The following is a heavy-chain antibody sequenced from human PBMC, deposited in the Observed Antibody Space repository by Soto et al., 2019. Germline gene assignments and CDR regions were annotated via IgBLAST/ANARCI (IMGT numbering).Heavy chain of an antibody. CDR3: AKDFSRRYCSGGSCYSRFYYYYYGMDV. Sequence: GGSLRLSCAGSGFTLTRSAVSWVRQAPGKGLEWVSAISGSGGSTYYADSVKGRFTISRDNSKNTLYLQMNSLRAEDTAVYYCAKDFSRRYCSGGSCYSRFYYYYYGMDVWGQGTTVTVSS. CDR1: GFTLTRSA. D-gene: IGHD2-15*01. CDR2: ISGSGGST. J-gene: IGHJ6*02. V-gene: IGHV3-23*01.